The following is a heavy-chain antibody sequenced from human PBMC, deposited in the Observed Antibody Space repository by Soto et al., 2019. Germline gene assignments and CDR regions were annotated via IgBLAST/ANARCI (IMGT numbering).Heavy chain of an antibody. CDR1: GITFRNYA. CDR2: ITSDGDNT. CDR3: ARGGAMGVDY. V-gene: IGHV3-64D*08. D-gene: IGHD1-26*01. J-gene: IGHJ4*02. Sequence: HPGGSLRLSCSVSGITFRNYAMHWVRQAPGRGLEYVSGITSDGDNTWHADSVKDRFTISRDNSDDTLYLQMSSLRVEDTAVYYCARGGAMGVDYWGQGTLVTVSS.